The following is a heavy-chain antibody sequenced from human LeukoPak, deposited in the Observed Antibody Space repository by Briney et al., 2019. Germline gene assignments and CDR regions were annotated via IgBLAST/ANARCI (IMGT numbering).Heavy chain of an antibody. D-gene: IGHD2-2*01. J-gene: IGHJ4*02. V-gene: IGHV3-21*04. CDR3: AKVDAPYYFDY. CDR1: GFTFSTYH. CDR2: ISGGSSSI. Sequence: GGSLRLSCAASGFTFSTYHMNWVRQAPGKGLEWVSVISGGSSSIYYTDSVKGRFTISRDNAKNSLYLQMNSLRAEDTAVYYCAKVDAPYYFDYWGQGTLVTVSS.